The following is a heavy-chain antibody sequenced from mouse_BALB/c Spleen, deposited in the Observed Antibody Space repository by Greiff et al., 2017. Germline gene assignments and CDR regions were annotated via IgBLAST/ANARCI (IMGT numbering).Heavy chain of an antibody. V-gene: IGHV14-3*02. CDR2: IDPANGNT. CDR3: ARLVLLRPFAY. D-gene: IGHD1-2*01. CDR1: GFNIKDTY. J-gene: IGHJ3*01. Sequence: VQLKESGAEVVKPGASVKLSCTSSGFNIKDTYMHWVKQRPEQGLEWIGRIDPANGNTKYDPKFQGKATITADTSSNTAYLQLSSLTSEDTAVYYCARLVLLRPFAYWGQGTLVTVSA.